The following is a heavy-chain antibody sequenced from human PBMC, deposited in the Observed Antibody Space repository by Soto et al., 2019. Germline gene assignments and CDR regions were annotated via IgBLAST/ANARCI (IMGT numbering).Heavy chain of an antibody. D-gene: IGHD3-9*01. Sequence: QITLKESGPTLVKPTQTLTLTCTFSGFSLSTNGVGVGWIRQPPGKAPEWLAVMYWDDDKRYSPFLKSRLTITKDTAKNQVVLKMTNMDPVDTATYYCAHISIDCLGTTCYSQYNWFDTWGQGTLVTVSS. CDR3: AHISIDCLGTTCYSQYNWFDT. CDR2: MYWDDDK. J-gene: IGHJ5*02. CDR1: GFSLSTNGVG. V-gene: IGHV2-5*02.